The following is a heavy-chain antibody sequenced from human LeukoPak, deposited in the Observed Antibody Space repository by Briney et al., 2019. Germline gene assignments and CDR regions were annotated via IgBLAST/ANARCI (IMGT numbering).Heavy chain of an antibody. CDR2: IYYSGST. V-gene: IGHV4-39*01. D-gene: IGHD2-15*01. CDR3: ARLRDLVAATPGTKWFHP. Sequence: SETLSLTCTVSGGSVSSSSYYWGWIRQPRGKGLEWIGSIYYSGSTYYNPSLKSRVTGSVDTSKNQFSLKLRSVTAAHTAVYYGARLRDLVAATPGTKWFHPWGQGTLVTVSS. CDR1: GGSVSSSSYY. J-gene: IGHJ5*02.